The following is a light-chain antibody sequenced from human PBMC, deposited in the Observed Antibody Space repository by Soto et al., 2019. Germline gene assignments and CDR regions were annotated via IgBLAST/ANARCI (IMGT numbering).Light chain of an antibody. CDR1: QIVSSSY. Sequence: EIVWTQSPGTLSLSPGERSTLSCRARQIVSSSYLAWSQQKPRQAPRPLIYGASSRATGIPARFSGSGSGTAFILTIRSVESADFALYYCQQHTDWPTFGQGTQLEIK. V-gene: IGKV3D-20*02. CDR2: GAS. J-gene: IGKJ5*01. CDR3: QQHTDWPT.